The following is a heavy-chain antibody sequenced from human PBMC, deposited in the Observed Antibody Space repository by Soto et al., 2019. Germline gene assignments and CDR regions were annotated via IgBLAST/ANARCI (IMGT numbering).Heavy chain of an antibody. Sequence: ASVKVSCKASGYTFTDYYIHWVRQAPGQGLEWMGWINPNSGGTNSAQNFQGRVTMTRDTSISTAYMELSRLRSDDTAVYFCAKLGQYSTSAGPLDYWGQGTLVTVSS. V-gene: IGHV1-2*02. CDR3: AKLGQYSTSAGPLDY. D-gene: IGHD6-6*01. CDR2: INPNSGGT. J-gene: IGHJ4*02. CDR1: GYTFTDYY.